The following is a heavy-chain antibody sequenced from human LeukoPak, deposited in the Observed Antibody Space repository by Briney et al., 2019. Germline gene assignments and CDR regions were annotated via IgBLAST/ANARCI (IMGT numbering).Heavy chain of an antibody. J-gene: IGHJ1*01. D-gene: IGHD1-26*01. CDR2: IYTGGNT. CDR1: GDSISSGSCY. CDR3: AKWERLNRGFF. V-gene: IGHV4-61*02. Sequence: SQTLSLTCTVSGDSISSGSCYWPWIRQPAGKGLEWIGRIYTGGNTNYNPSLQSRVAISMDTSKNQFSLKLSSMTAADTAVYYCAKWERLNRGFFWGQGTLVAVSS.